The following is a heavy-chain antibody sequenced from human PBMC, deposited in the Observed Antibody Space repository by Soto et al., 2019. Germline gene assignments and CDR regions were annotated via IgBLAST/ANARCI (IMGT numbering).Heavy chain of an antibody. CDR2: VSYNGRP. Sequence: SETLSLTCTVSGGSISSPIISYYWNWIRQAPGKGLEWIGYVSYNGRPNYNPSLNSRLTVSLDAPKKQFSLKLSTVTAADTAIYYCARGQTSSGGVHYFDYWGQGTLVTVSS. V-gene: IGHV4-61*01. CDR1: GGSISSPIISYY. D-gene: IGHD3-16*01. CDR3: ARGQTSSGGVHYFDY. J-gene: IGHJ4*02.